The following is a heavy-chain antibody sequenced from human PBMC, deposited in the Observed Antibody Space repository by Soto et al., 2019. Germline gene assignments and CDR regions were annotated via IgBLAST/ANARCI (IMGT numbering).Heavy chain of an antibody. D-gene: IGHD3-10*01. Sequence: SETLSLTCAVYGGSFSCYYWSWIRQPPGKGLEWIGEINHSGSTNYNPSLKSRVTISVDTSKNRFSLKLSSVTAADTAVYYCARAGRGGLLWFGELFDYYYYYGMDVWGQGTTVTVSS. V-gene: IGHV4-34*01. J-gene: IGHJ6*02. CDR3: ARAGRGGLLWFGELFDYYYYYGMDV. CDR2: INHSGST. CDR1: GGSFSCYY.